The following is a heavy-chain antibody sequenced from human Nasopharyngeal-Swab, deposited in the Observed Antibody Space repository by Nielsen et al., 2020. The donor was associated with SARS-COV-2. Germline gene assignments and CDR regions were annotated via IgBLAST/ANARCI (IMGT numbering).Heavy chain of an antibody. Sequence: SETLSLTCAVYGASFSGYYWSWIRQPPGKGLEWIGEINHSGSTNYNPSLKSRVTISVDTSKNQFSLKLSSVTAADTAVYYCARGHDGSGYSKWGQGTLVTVSS. V-gene: IGHV4-34*01. CDR3: ARGHDGSGYSK. D-gene: IGHD3-22*01. J-gene: IGHJ4*02. CDR1: GASFSGYY. CDR2: INHSGST.